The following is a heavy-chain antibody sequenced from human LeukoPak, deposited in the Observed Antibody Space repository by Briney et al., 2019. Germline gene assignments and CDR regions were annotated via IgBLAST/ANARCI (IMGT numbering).Heavy chain of an antibody. CDR3: ARDPDYGDYGSELDY. J-gene: IGHJ4*02. D-gene: IGHD4-17*01. CDR2: ISSSSSYI. Sequence: ETLSLTCTVSGGSISSYYWSWIRQPAGKGLEWVSSISSSSSYIYYADSVKGRFTISRDNAKNSLYLQMNSLRAEDTAVYYCARDPDYGDYGSELDYWGQGTLVTVSS. V-gene: IGHV3-21*01. CDR1: GGSISSYY.